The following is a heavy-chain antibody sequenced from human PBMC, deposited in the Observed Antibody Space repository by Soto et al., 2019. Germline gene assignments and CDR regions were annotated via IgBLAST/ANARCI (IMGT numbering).Heavy chain of an antibody. J-gene: IGHJ6*02. D-gene: IGHD5-18*01. CDR2: IYYSGNT. CDR3: ARDRLMATAGTARHYFGLDV. Sequence: SETLSLTCTVSGGSIRSGGYYWSWVRQNPRRGLEWIGNIYYSGNTYYNPSLKSRLTISVDTSKNQFSLNPSSVTAADTAVYYCARDRLMATAGTARHYFGLDVWGQGTTVTVSS. CDR1: GGSIRSGGYY. V-gene: IGHV4-31*03.